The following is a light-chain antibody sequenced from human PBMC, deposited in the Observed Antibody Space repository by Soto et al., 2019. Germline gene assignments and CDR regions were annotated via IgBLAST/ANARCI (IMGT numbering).Light chain of an antibody. J-gene: IGKJ1*01. CDR2: LGS. CDR1: QSLLHSDGYNY. Sequence: DIVMTQSPLSLSVTPGEPASISCRSSQSLLHSDGYNYLDWYLQKPGQSPQLLIYLGSYRASGVPDRFSGSGSGTDFTLKISRVEAEDVGVYYCMQALHTPWTFGQGTKVEIK. CDR3: MQALHTPWT. V-gene: IGKV2-28*01.